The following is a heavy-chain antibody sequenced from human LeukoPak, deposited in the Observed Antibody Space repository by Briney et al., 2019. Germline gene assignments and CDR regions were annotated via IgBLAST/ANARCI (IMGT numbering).Heavy chain of an antibody. CDR2: IYYNGIT. CDR3: ARLAGGQWLVDC. CDR1: GGSISSSSYY. Sequence: SETLSLTCTVSGGSISSSSYYWGWIRQPPGKGLEWIGSIYYNGITYYNPSLKSRVTISVDTSKNQFPLKLSSVTAADTAVYYCARLAGGQWLVDCWGQGALVTVSS. D-gene: IGHD6-19*01. J-gene: IGHJ4*02. V-gene: IGHV4-39*01.